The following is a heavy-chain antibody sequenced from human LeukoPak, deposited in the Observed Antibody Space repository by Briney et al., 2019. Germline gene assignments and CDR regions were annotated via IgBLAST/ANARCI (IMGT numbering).Heavy chain of an antibody. CDR3: ARDPVYYDSSGPFDY. V-gene: IGHV3-48*02. D-gene: IGHD3-22*01. CDR2: ISSSSSTI. CDR1: GFTFSSYS. Sequence: GGSLRLSCAASGFTFSSYSMNWVRQAPGKGLEWVSYISSSSSTIYYADSVKGRFTISRDNAKNSLYLQMNSLGDEDTAVYYCARDPVYYDSSGPFDYWGQGTLVTVSS. J-gene: IGHJ4*02.